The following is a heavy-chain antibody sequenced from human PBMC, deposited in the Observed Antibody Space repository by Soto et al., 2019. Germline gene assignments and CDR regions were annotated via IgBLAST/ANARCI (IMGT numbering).Heavy chain of an antibody. J-gene: IGHJ3*02. V-gene: IGHV4-31*03. CDR3: ARYDNSGSHGFDI. Sequence: QVQLQESGPGLVKPSQTLSLTCTVSGGSISSGGYYWSWTRQHPGKGLEWIGDIYYSGSTYYNPSLKSRVTISVDTSKNQFSLKLSSVTAADTAVYYCARYDNSGSHGFDIWGQGTMVTVSS. CDR2: IYYSGST. D-gene: IGHD3-22*01. CDR1: GGSISSGGYY.